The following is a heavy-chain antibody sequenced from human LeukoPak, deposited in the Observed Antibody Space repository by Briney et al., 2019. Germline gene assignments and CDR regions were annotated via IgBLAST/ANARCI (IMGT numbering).Heavy chain of an antibody. CDR2: IWYDGSNK. D-gene: IGHD5-18*01. CDR1: GFTFSSYG. V-gene: IGHV3-33*06. J-gene: IGHJ4*02. Sequence: GGSLRLSCAASGFTFSSYGMHWDRQAPGKGLEWVAVIWYDGSNKYYADSVKGRFTISRDNSKNTLYLQMNSLRAEDTAVYYCAKDWYRYSYGYTVDYWGQGTLVTVSS. CDR3: AKDWYRYSYGYTVDY.